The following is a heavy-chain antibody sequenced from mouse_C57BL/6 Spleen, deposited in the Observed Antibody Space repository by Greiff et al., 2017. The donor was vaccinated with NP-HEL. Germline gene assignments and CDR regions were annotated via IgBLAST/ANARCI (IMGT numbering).Heavy chain of an antibody. Sequence: VKLMESGPGLVQPSPSLSITCTVSGFSLTSYGVHWVRQSPGKGLEWLGVIWRGGSTDYNAAFMSRLSITKDNSTSQVFFKMNSLQADDTAIYYCAKNGGKNLFDYWGQGTTLTVSS. D-gene: IGHD2-1*01. V-gene: IGHV2-5*01. J-gene: IGHJ2*01. CDR3: AKNGGKNLFDY. CDR2: IWRGGST. CDR1: GFSLTSYG.